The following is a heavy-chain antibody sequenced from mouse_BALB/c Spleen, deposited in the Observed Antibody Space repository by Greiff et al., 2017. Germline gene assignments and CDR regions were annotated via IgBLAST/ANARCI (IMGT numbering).Heavy chain of an antibody. J-gene: IGHJ2*01. CDR3: ASLYGYDGDY. CDR1: GYTFTSYY. D-gene: IGHD2-2*01. Sequence: VQLVESGPELVKPGASVKMSCKASGYTFTSYYIHWVKQRPGQGLEWIGWIYPGDGSTKYNEKFKGKTTLTADKSSSTAYMLLSSLTSEDSAIYFCASLYGYDGDYWGQGTTLTVSS. V-gene: IGHV1S56*01. CDR2: IYPGDGST.